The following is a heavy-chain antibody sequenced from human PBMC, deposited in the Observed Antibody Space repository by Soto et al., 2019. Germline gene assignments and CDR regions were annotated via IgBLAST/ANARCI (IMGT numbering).Heavy chain of an antibody. J-gene: IGHJ3*02. Sequence: PVGSLRVSFAASGFTFSSYAMRWVCKAPGKGLEWVSAISGSCGSTYYADSVTVLFTISRDHSKNPLDLQTNSRRAEDTAAYYCANDSPWEGQQLANNALDIWRQGTIVT. CDR2: ISGSCGST. V-gene: IGHV3-23*01. CDR3: ANDSPWEGQQLANNALDI. CDR1: GFTFSSYA. D-gene: IGHD6-13*01.